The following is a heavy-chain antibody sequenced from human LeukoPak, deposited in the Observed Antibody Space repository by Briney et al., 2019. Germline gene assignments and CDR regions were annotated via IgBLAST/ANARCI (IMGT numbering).Heavy chain of an antibody. Sequence: GGSLRLSCAASGFTFSSYAMSWVRQAPGKGLEWVSYISSSSSTIYYADSVKGRFTISRDNAKNSLYLQMNSLRAEDTAVYYCARGGGGRYCSSTSCYFDCWGQGTLVTVSS. CDR1: GFTFSSYA. D-gene: IGHD2-2*01. CDR2: ISSSSSTI. V-gene: IGHV3-48*04. J-gene: IGHJ4*02. CDR3: ARGGGGRYCSSTSCYFDC.